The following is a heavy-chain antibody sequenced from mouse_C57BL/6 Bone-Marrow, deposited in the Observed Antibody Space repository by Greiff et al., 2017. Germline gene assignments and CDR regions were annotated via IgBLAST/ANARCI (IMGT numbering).Heavy chain of an antibody. CDR3: AREEAQAPYYFDD. Sequence: QVQLQQPGAELVMPGASVKLSCKASGYTFTSYWMHWVKQRPGQGLEWIGEIDPSDSYTNYNQKFKGKSTLTVDKSSSTAYMQLSSLTSEDSAVYYCAREEAQAPYYFDDWGQGTTLTVSS. CDR1: GYTFTSYW. V-gene: IGHV1-69*01. CDR2: IDPSDSYT. J-gene: IGHJ2*01. D-gene: IGHD3-2*02.